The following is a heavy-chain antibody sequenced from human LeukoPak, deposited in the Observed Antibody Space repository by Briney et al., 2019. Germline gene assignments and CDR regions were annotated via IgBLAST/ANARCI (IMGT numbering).Heavy chain of an antibody. D-gene: IGHD6-13*01. CDR2: ISSSSSYT. CDR1: GFTFSDYY. Sequence: GGSLRLSCAASGFTFSDYYMSWIRQAPGKGLEWVSYISSSSSYTNYADSVKGRFTISRDNAKNSLYLQMNSLRAEDTAAYYCARVAADYYYGMDVWGQGTTVTVSS. V-gene: IGHV3-11*06. J-gene: IGHJ6*02. CDR3: ARVAADYYYGMDV.